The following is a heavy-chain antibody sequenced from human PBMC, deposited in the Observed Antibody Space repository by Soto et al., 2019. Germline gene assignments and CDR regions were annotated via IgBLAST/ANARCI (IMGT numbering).Heavy chain of an antibody. CDR2: INHSGST. V-gene: IGHV4-34*01. Sequence: SGIPYLTCSVHWVYFHGYYWTWIPQPSREGLGWIGEINHSGSTNYNPSLKSRVAISVDTSKNQFSLKLSSVTAADTAVYYCARGETYYYGSGSYFPYNWFDPWGEGPLVTVS. CDR1: WVYFHGYY. D-gene: IGHD3-10*01. J-gene: IGHJ5*02. CDR3: ARGETYYYGSGSYFPYNWFDP.